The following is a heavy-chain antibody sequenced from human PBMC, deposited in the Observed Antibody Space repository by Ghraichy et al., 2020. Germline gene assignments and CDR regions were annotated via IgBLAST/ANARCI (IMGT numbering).Heavy chain of an antibody. CDR3: ARAVRDKTRTWAY. CDR1: GGSISSYY. J-gene: IGHJ4*02. D-gene: IGHD5-24*01. CDR2: IYSSGST. V-gene: IGHV4-59*01. Sequence: SETLSLTCSVSGGSISSYYWSWIRQPPGKGLEWIGYIYSSGSTSYNPSLKSRVTISVDTSKNQFSLKLFSVTAADTAVYYCARAVRDKTRTWAYWGQGTLVTVP.